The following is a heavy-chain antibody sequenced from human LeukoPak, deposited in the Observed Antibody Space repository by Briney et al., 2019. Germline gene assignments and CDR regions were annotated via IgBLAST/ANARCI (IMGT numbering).Heavy chain of an antibody. J-gene: IGHJ4*02. CDR1: GYSISSGYY. CDR3: ARDRGLLPLDY. Sequence: SETLSLTCTVSGYSISSGYYWGWIRQPPGKGLEWIGSIYHSGSTYYNPSLKSRVTISVDTSKNQFSLKLRSVTAADTAVYYCARDRGLLPLDYWGQGTLVTVSS. V-gene: IGHV4-38-2*02. CDR2: IYHSGST.